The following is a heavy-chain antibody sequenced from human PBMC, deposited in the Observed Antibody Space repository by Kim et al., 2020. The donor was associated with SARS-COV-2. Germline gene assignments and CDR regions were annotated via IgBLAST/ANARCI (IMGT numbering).Heavy chain of an antibody. Sequence: GGSLRLSCAASGFTFDNYTMHWVRQAPGKGLEWVSLINWSGDSPYYSDSVKGRFTIFRDNRKNSLYLQMNSLRAEDTALYYCARDFSDSDDAFDVWGQGT. CDR2: INWSGDSP. V-gene: IGHV3-43*01. J-gene: IGHJ3*01. CDR1: GFTFDNYT. CDR3: ARDFSDSDDAFDV.